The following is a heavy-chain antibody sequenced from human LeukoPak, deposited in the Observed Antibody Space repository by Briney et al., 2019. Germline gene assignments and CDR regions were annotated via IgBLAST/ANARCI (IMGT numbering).Heavy chain of an antibody. J-gene: IGHJ4*02. CDR1: GFTFSSYS. CDR3: ARDWGSGSPPDY. D-gene: IGHD3-10*01. CDR2: ISSSSSYI. Sequence: PGGSLRLSCAASGFTFSSYSMNWVRQAPGKGLEWVSSISSSSSYIYYADSVKGRFTISRDNAKNSLYLQMNSLRAEDTAVYYCARDWGSGSPPDYWGQGTLVTVSS. V-gene: IGHV3-21*01.